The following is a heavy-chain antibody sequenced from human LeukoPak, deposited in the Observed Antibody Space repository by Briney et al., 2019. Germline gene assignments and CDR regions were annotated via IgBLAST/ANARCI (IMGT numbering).Heavy chain of an antibody. CDR1: GGSISNSNYY. J-gene: IGHJ3*02. D-gene: IGHD2-2*01. Sequence: ASETLSLTCTVSGGSISNSNYYWGWIRQPPGKGLEWIVNIYYSGNTYYNPSLKSRVTISVDTSKNQFSLRLSSVTAADTAVYYCARRNVVVTSTMARAFDIWGQGTMVTVSS. CDR3: ARRNVVVTSTMARAFDI. V-gene: IGHV4-39*01. CDR2: IYYSGNT.